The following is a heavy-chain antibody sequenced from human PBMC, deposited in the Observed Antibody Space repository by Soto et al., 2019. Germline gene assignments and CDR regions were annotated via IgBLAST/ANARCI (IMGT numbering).Heavy chain of an antibody. CDR1: GYSISSSPY. J-gene: IGHJ4*02. CDR3: DSTSCPRHYFDS. D-gene: IGHD2-2*01. V-gene: IGHV4-59*03. CDR2: ILHSANT. Sequence: SETLSLTCTFSGYSISSSPYWIWIRQSTGKGLEWIGYILHSANTNHNPSLKSRVAISVDTSKNQVSLKLSSVTAADTAVYYCDSTSCPRHYFDSWGQGTLVTVSS.